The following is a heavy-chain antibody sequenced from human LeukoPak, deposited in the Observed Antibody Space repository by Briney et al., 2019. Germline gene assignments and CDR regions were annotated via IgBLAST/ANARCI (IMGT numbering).Heavy chain of an antibody. J-gene: IGHJ1*01. CDR3: ATGSYYGSGTLWKH. CDR2: INPNSGGT. CDR1: GYTFTGYY. D-gene: IGHD3-10*01. Sequence: ASVKVSCKASGYTFTGYYMHWVRQAPGQGLEWMGWINPNSGGTNYAQKFQGRVTMTRDTSISTAYMELSRLRSDDTAVYYCATGSYYGSGTLWKHWGQGTLVTVSS. V-gene: IGHV1-2*02.